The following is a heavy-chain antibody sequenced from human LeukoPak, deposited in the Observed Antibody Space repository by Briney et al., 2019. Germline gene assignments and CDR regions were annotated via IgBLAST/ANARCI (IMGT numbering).Heavy chain of an antibody. CDR1: GYTFTGYY. CDR3: AREVGTMIVGGFDP. V-gene: IGHV1-2*06. J-gene: IGHJ5*02. CDR2: INPNSGGT. Sequence: APVKVSCKASGYTFTGYYMHWVRQAPGQGLEWMGRINPNSGGTNYAQKFQGRVTMTRDTSISTAYMELSRLRSDDTAVYYCAREVGTMIVGGFDPWGQGTLVTVSS. D-gene: IGHD3-22*01.